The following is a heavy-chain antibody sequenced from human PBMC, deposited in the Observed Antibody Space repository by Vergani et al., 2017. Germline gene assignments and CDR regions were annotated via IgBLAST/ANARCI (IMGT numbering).Heavy chain of an antibody. J-gene: IGHJ4*02. CDR2: IIPIFGTA. Sequence: QVQLVQSGAEVKKPGSSVKVSCKASGGTFSSYAISWVRQAPGQGLEWRGGIIPIFGTANYAQKFQGRVTITADESTSTAYMELSSLRSEDTAVYYCARDRLAAAGTPLDYWGQGTLVTVSS. V-gene: IGHV1-69*01. CDR3: ARDRLAAAGTPLDY. CDR1: GGTFSSYA. D-gene: IGHD6-13*01.